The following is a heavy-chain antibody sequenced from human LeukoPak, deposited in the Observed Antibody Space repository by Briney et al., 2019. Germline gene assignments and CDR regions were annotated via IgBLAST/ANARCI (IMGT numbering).Heavy chain of an antibody. Sequence: GGSLRLSCAASGFTFSDYYMSWIRQAPGKGLEWVSYISSSGSTIYYADSVKGRFTISRDNSKNTLYLQMNSLRAEDTAVYFCAKRDSYGSVFDYWGQGTLVTVSS. CDR2: ISSSGSTI. V-gene: IGHV3-11*01. J-gene: IGHJ4*02. CDR1: GFTFSDYY. D-gene: IGHD4-17*01. CDR3: AKRDSYGSVFDY.